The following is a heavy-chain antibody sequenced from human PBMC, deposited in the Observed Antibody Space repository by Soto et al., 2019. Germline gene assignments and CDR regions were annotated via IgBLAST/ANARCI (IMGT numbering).Heavy chain of an antibody. D-gene: IGHD6-13*01. CDR2: ISWNGANT. V-gene: IGHV3-43*01. CDR1: GFRFDDYN. J-gene: IGHJ6*02. CDR3: SHSLSSSWYLYYYGMDV. Sequence: PGGSLRLSCAASGFRFDDYNMHWVRQAPGKGLEWVSFISWNGANTCYADSVKGRFTISRDSAKKSVSLQMNSLRSEDTALYYYSHSLSSSWYLYYYGMDVWGQGTTVTVSS.